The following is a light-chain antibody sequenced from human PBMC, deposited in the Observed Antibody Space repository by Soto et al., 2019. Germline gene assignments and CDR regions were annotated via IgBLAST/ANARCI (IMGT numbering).Light chain of an antibody. Sequence: SWLLQSPCTLSLSPGDSAPLSCRASQSVSRSYLGWYQQKPGQAPRLLMYGASIRAAGVPDRFSGSGSGTEFTLTISRLEPEDFTVYYCHHYETFGQGTKVDI. CDR3: HHYET. CDR2: GAS. J-gene: IGKJ1*01. CDR1: QSVSRSY. V-gene: IGKV3-20*01.